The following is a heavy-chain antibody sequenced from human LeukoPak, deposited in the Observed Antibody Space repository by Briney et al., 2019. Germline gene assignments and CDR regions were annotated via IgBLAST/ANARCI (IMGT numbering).Heavy chain of an antibody. V-gene: IGHV4-39*01. CDR1: GGSISSSDYY. CDR3: ARRISTYDSSGYSTGDAFDF. D-gene: IGHD3-22*01. CDR2: VYYGGST. J-gene: IGHJ4*02. Sequence: SETLSLTCTVSGGSISSSDYYWGWIRQPPGKGLEWIVIVYYGGSTHYNPSHKGRVTLSVDTSKNQFSLKLTSVTAADTAVYYCARRISTYDSSGYSTGDAFDFWGQGILVTVSS.